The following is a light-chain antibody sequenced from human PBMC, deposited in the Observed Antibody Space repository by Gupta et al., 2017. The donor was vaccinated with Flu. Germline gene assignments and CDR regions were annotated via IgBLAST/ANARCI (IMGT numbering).Light chain of an antibody. J-gene: IGLJ1*01. Sequence: QAALTQPASVSGSPGPSITISCTGTSSDVGGYNFVSWYQQHPGIAPKLLIYEVSDRPSGVSNRFSGSKSGNTASLTISGLQADDESDYYCSSYSSSNTLFVFGTGTRVTVL. CDR1: SSDVGGYNF. CDR3: SSYSSSNTLFV. V-gene: IGLV2-14*01. CDR2: EVS.